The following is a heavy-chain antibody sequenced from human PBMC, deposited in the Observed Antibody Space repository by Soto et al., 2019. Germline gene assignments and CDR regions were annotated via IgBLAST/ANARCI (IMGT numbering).Heavy chain of an antibody. CDR1: GGSISSSSYY. CDR2: IYYSGST. CDR3: ARLCGYSSCWTHCYYMDV. V-gene: IGHV4-39*01. D-gene: IGHD6-19*01. Sequence: SETLSLTCTVSGGSISSSSYYWGWIRQPPGKGLEWIGSIYYSGSTYYNPSLKSRVTISVDTSKNQFSLKLSSVTAADTAVYYCARLCGYSSCWTHCYYMDVWGQGTTVTGSS. J-gene: IGHJ6*03.